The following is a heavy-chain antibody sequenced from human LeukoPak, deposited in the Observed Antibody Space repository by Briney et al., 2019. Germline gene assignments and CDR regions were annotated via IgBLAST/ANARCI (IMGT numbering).Heavy chain of an antibody. J-gene: IGHJ4*02. V-gene: IGHV3-74*01. CDR2: IHTDDRSA. Sequence: PGGSLRLSCAASGFTFRSYSMNWVRQAPGKGLVWVSGIHTDDRSANYADSVKGRFTISRDNAKNTVYLQMNSLRAEDTAVYYCARVLGASPQGGQWGQGTLVTVSS. D-gene: IGHD5-12*01. CDR3: ARVLGASPQGGQ. CDR1: GFTFRSYS.